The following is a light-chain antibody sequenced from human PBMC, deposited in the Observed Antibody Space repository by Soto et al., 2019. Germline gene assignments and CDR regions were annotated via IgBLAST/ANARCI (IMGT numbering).Light chain of an antibody. CDR1: SSNVGRNNF. V-gene: IGLV2-23*01. J-gene: IGLJ2*01. CDR2: EAS. Sequence: QSALTQPASVSGSRGQSITISCTVTSSNVGRNNFVSWYRQNPGRGPELIIYEASPRPSTFFNRFSASRSGNTASLTVSDLQSDDESDYYCCSYAGNNTLVFGGGTKLTVL. CDR3: CSYAGNNTLV.